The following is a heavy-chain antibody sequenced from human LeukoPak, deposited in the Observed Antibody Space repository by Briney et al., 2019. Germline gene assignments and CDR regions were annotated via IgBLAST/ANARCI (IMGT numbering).Heavy chain of an antibody. D-gene: IGHD6-13*01. Sequence: GGSLRLSCAASGFTFSSYAMSWVRQAPGKGLEWVSAISGSGGSTYYADSVKGRFTISRDNSKNTLYLQMNSLRAEDTAVYYCAKGAPYSSSWYDRFDYWGQGTLVTVSS. CDR2: ISGSGGST. CDR3: AKGAPYSSSWYDRFDY. V-gene: IGHV3-23*01. J-gene: IGHJ4*02. CDR1: GFTFSSYA.